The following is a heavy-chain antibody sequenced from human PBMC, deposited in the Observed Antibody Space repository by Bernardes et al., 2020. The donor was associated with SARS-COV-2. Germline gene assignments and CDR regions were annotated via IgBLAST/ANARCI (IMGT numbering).Heavy chain of an antibody. D-gene: IGHD2-21*01. J-gene: IGHJ6*02. Sequence: SETLSLTCAVSGGSLSGDSWAWIRQPPGRGLEWIGEIGPTGVTNYKPSLKNRVTISLHTSKRQFSLNLHSVTAADSALYFCAKPFYFRAGASSDPGYSGMDVWGQGTTVTVSS. CDR1: GGSLSGDS. CDR3: AKPFYFRAGASSDPGYSGMDV. CDR2: IGPTGVT. V-gene: IGHV4-34*01.